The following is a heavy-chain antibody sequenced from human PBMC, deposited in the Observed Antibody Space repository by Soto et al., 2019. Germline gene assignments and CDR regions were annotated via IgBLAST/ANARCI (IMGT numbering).Heavy chain of an antibody. V-gene: IGHV1-18*01. Sequence: QGQLVQSGPEVKKPGASVKVSCKTSGYTFSRYGISWVRQAPGQGLEWMGWISGYNGDTNYAQKVQGRVTMTIDTTTYTAYMELRSLTSDDTAIYYRAKNGQPPYYYYRMDVWGQGTTATVSS. CDR3: AKNGQPPYYYYRMDV. CDR2: ISGYNGDT. CDR1: GYTFSRYG. J-gene: IGHJ6*02. D-gene: IGHD2-8*01.